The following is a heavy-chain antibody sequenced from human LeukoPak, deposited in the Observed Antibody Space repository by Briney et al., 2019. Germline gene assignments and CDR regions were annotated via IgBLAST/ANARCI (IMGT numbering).Heavy chain of an antibody. Sequence: LPGGSLRLSCAASGFTFSNYWMSWVRQAPGKGLEWVANIKQDGSEKYYLDSVKGRFTISRDNAENSLYLQMNSLRAEDTALYYCARDHGSGWYVDYFDYWGQGTLVTVSS. D-gene: IGHD6-19*01. CDR2: IKQDGSEK. CDR1: GFTFSNYW. V-gene: IGHV3-7*01. J-gene: IGHJ4*02. CDR3: ARDHGSGWYVDYFDY.